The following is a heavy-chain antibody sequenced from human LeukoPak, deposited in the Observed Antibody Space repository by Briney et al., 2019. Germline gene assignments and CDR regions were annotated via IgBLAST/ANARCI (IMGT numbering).Heavy chain of an antibody. J-gene: IGHJ5*02. Sequence: SVKVSCKASGGTFSSYAISWVRQAPGQGLEWMGGIIPIFGTANYAQMFQGRVTITADESTSTAYMELSSLRSEDTAVYYCARSPMVRGVIISWFDPWGQGTLVTVSS. CDR1: GGTFSSYA. CDR2: IIPIFGTA. V-gene: IGHV1-69*13. CDR3: ARSPMVRGVIISWFDP. D-gene: IGHD3-10*01.